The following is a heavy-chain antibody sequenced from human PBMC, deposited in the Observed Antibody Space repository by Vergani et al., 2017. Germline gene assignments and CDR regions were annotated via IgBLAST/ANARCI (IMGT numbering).Heavy chain of an antibody. D-gene: IGHD2-2*01. J-gene: IGHJ3*02. CDR3: ARGYQPLLWHDAFDI. CDR1: GYTFTSYY. CDR2: INPSGGST. Sequence: QVQLVQSGAEVKKPGASVKVSCKASGYTFTSYYMHWVRQAPGQGLEWMGIINPSGGSTSYAQKFQGRVTMTRDTSTSTVYMELSSLRSEDTAVYYCARGYQPLLWHDAFDIWGQGTMVTVPS. V-gene: IGHV1-46*01.